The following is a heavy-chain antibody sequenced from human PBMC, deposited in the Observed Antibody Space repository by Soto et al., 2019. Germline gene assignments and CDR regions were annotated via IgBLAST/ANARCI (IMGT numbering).Heavy chain of an antibody. CDR1: GFTLSSYW. V-gene: IGHV3-7*05. CDR3: AREYGSSYSPRYYGMDV. D-gene: IGHD6-13*01. Sequence: EVQLVESGGGLVQPGGSLRLSCAASGFTLSSYWMSWVRQAPGKGLEWVANIKQDGSEKYYVDSVKGRFTISRDTAKSSLYLQLNSLRAEDTAVYYRAREYGSSYSPRYYGMDVWGQGTTVTVSS. J-gene: IGHJ6*02. CDR2: IKQDGSEK.